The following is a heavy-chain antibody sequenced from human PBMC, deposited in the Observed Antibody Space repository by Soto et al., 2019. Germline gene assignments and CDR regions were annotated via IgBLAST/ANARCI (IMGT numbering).Heavy chain of an antibody. Sequence: PSETLSLTCSVSGGSINSYWWSWIRQPAGKGLEWIGRVYSSGTTDYNPSLNSRATLSVDTSKNQFSLKVRSVTAADTAVYYCARGGGYDFRSSQAPPIDVWGQGTTVTVSS. CDR2: VYSSGTT. CDR3: ARGGGYDFRSSQAPPIDV. D-gene: IGHD3-3*01. J-gene: IGHJ6*02. V-gene: IGHV4-4*07. CDR1: GGSINSYW.